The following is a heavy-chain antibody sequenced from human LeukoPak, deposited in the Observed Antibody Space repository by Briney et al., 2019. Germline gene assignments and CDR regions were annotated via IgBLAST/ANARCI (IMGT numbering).Heavy chain of an antibody. D-gene: IGHD3-22*01. CDR1: GGSISSYY. V-gene: IGHV4-59*12. CDR2: IYYSGST. Sequence: PSETLSLTCTVSGGSISSYYWSWIRQPPGKGLEWIGYIYYSGSTNYNPSLKSRVTISVDTSKNQFSLKLSSVTAADTAVYYCARGDYDSGGYYYVGFDYWGQGTLVTVSS. J-gene: IGHJ4*02. CDR3: ARGDYDSGGYYYVGFDY.